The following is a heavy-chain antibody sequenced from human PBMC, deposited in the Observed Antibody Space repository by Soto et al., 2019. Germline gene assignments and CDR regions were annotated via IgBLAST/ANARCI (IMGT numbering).Heavy chain of an antibody. CDR2: ISKRYYT. CDR3: VREESIIISSGSDF. Sequence: GGSLRLSCKVSGLASNNYGINWVRKAPGKGLEWVSSISKRYYTTYSDSVKGRFTISRDNTKNSVSLHMNTLRVEDTAVYYCVREESIIISSGSDFWVQGTLVAVSP. D-gene: IGHD3-10*01. CDR1: GLASNNYG. V-gene: IGHV3-21*01. J-gene: IGHJ4*02.